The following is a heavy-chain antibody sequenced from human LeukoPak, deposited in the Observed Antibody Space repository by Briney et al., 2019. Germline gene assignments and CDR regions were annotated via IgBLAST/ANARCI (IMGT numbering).Heavy chain of an antibody. CDR1: GGSFSGYY. CDR2: INHSGST. CDR3: ARLPSYYGSGSKRRYNWFDP. Sequence: SETLSLTCAVYGGSFSGYYWSWIRQPPGKGLEWIGEINHSGSTNYNPSLKSRVTISVDTSKNQFSLKLSSVTAADTAVYYCARLPSYYGSGSKRRYNWFDPWGQGTLVTVSS. J-gene: IGHJ5*02. V-gene: IGHV4-34*01. D-gene: IGHD3-10*01.